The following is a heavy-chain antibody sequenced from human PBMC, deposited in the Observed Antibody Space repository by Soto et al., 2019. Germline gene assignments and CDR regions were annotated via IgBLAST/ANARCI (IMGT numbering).Heavy chain of an antibody. J-gene: IGHJ2*01. CDR1: GFTFSNAW. Sequence: GGSLRLSCAASGFTFSNAWMSWVRQAPGKGLEWVGRIKSKTDGGTTDYAAPVKGRFTISRDDSKNTLYLQMNSLKTEDTAVYYCTTASLLGSDWYFDLWGRGTLVTVSS. D-gene: IGHD7-27*01. V-gene: IGHV3-15*01. CDR3: TTASLLGSDWYFDL. CDR2: IKSKTDGGTT.